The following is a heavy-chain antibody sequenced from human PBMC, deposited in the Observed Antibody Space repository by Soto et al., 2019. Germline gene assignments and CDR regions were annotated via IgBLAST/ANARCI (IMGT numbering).Heavy chain of an antibody. CDR2: IYHGGST. CDR1: GYSISSGYY. D-gene: IGHD3-10*01. J-gene: IGHJ6*02. Sequence: SSEPLSLTCAVSGYSISSGYYWGWIRQPPGKGLEWIGSIYHGGSTYYNPSLKSRVTISVDTSKNQFSLKLSSVTAADTAVYYCAREYGSGSYYNPRYYGMDVWGQGTTVTVSS. V-gene: IGHV4-38-2*01. CDR3: AREYGSGSYYNPRYYGMDV.